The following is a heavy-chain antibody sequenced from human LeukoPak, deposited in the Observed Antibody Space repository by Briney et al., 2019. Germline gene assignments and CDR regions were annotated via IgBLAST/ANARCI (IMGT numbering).Heavy chain of an antibody. Sequence: RGSLRLSCAASGFTFSSYSLNWVRQAPGKGLEWVSSISSSSRYIYYADSVKGRFTISRDNAKNSLDLQMNSLRAEDTAVYYCAREHYDILTGYSGNSFQYWGQGTLVTVSS. D-gene: IGHD3-9*01. V-gene: IGHV3-21*01. CDR2: ISSSSRYI. CDR3: AREHYDILTGYSGNSFQY. J-gene: IGHJ1*01. CDR1: GFTFSSYS.